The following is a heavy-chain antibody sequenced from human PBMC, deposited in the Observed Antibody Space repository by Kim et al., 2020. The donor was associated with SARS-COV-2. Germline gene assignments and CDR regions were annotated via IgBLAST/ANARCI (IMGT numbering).Heavy chain of an antibody. CDR3: ARGSYYYDSSGYYLRGAYYYYGMVV. CDR2: IYYSGST. J-gene: IGHJ6*02. CDR1: GGSISSGGYY. Sequence: SETLSLTCTVSGGSISSGGYYWSWIRQHPGKGLEWIGYIYYSGSTYYNPSLKSRVTISVDTSKNQFSLKLSSVTAADTAVYYCARGSYYYDSSGYYLRGAYYYYGMVVWGQGTTVTVS. V-gene: IGHV4-31*03. D-gene: IGHD3-22*01.